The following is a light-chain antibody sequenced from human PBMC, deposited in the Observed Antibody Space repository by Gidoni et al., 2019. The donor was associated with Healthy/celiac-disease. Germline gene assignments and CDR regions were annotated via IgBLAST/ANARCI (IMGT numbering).Light chain of an antibody. V-gene: IGKV1-5*01. Sequence: DIQMTQSPSTLSASVGDRVTITCRASQSISSWLAWYQQKPGKAPKLLIYDASSLESGVPSRFRGRGSWTEFTLTISSLQPDDFATYYCQQYNSYPWTFGQGTKVEIK. CDR2: DAS. J-gene: IGKJ1*01. CDR1: QSISSW. CDR3: QQYNSYPWT.